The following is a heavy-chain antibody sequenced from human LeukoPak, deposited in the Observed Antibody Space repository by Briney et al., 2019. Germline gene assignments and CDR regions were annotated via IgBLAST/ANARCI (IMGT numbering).Heavy chain of an antibody. CDR2: MNPNSGNT. CDR1: GYTFTSYD. J-gene: IGHJ6*02. D-gene: IGHD3-9*01. CDR3: ARGHYDILTGYYYYGMDV. V-gene: IGHV1-8*01. Sequence: ASVKVSFKASGYTFTSYDINWVRQTTGQGLEWMGWMNPNSGNTGYAQKFQGRVTMTRNTSISTAYMELSSLRSEDTAVYYCARGHYDILTGYYYYGMDVWGQGTTVTVSS.